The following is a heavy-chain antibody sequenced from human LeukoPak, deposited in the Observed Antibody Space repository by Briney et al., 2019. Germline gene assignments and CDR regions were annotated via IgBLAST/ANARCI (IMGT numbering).Heavy chain of an antibody. Sequence: SETLSLTCTVSGGSISSYYWSWIRQPPGKGLEWIGYIYTSGSTNYNPSLKSRVTISVDTSKNQFSLKLSSVTAADTAVYYCARWAECSGGSCYDAFDIWGQGTMVTVSS. J-gene: IGHJ3*02. D-gene: IGHD2-15*01. V-gene: IGHV4-4*08. CDR3: ARWAECSGGSCYDAFDI. CDR1: GGSISSYY. CDR2: IYTSGST.